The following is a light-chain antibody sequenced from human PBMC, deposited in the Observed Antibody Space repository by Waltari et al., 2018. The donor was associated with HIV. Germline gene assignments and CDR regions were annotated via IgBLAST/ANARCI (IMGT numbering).Light chain of an antibody. CDR1: QSVGSSD. J-gene: IGKJ1*01. CDR3: HQYGTTPPT. CDR2: GGS. V-gene: IGKV3-20*01. Sequence: VLTQSPGTLSLSPGERVALSCRASQSVGSSDVAWYQQKRGQTPRLLMYGGSNRATGILDRFSGSGSETDFTLTISRLEPEDCAVYYCHQYGTTPPTFGQGTQLEI.